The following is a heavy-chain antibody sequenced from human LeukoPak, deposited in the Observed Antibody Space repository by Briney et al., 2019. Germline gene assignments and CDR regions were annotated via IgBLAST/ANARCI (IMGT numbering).Heavy chain of an antibody. CDR2: IKSKADGGTT. CDR1: GLTFTNAW. J-gene: IGHJ4*02. Sequence: GGSLRLSCAVSGLTFTNAWMTWVRQAPGKGLEWVGRIKSKADGGTTDYAAPVKGRFTISRDDSKNTLYLQIISLKTEDTAVYYCATIYSSRSSSRYWGQGTLVTVSS. D-gene: IGHD6-6*01. V-gene: IGHV3-15*01. CDR3: ATIYSSRSSSRY.